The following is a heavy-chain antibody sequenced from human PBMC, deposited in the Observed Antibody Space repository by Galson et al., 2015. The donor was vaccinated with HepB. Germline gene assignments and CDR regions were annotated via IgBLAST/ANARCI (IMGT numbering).Heavy chain of an antibody. CDR3: AREGEGIVVVPAVRSDPANWFDP. Sequence: SVKVSCKASGYTFTSYYMHWVRQAPGQGLEWMGIINPSGGSTSYAQKFQGRVTMTRDTSTSTVYMELSSLRSEDTAVYYCAREGEGIVVVPAVRSDPANWFDPWGQGTLVTVSS. V-gene: IGHV1-46*01. D-gene: IGHD2-2*01. J-gene: IGHJ5*02. CDR2: INPSGGST. CDR1: GYTFTSYY.